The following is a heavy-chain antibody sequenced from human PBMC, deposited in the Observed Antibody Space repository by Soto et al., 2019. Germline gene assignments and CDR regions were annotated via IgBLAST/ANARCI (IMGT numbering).Heavy chain of an antibody. CDR2: IKSKTDGGTT. D-gene: IGHD3-10*01. CDR1: GFTFSNAW. CDR3: TTDYSGSGTHWYGMDV. J-gene: IGHJ6*02. V-gene: IGHV3-15*01. Sequence: GGSLRLSCAASGFTFSNAWMSWVRQAPGKGLEWVGRIKSKTDGGTTDYAAPVKGRFTISRDDSKNTLYLQMNSLKTEDTAVYYCTTDYSGSGTHWYGMDVWGPGTTVTV.